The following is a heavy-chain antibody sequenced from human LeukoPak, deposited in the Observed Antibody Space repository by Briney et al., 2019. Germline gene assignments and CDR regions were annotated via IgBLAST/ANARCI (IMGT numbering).Heavy chain of an antibody. V-gene: IGHV3-23*01. D-gene: IGHD2-15*01. J-gene: IGHJ6*03. CDR1: GFTFSSYA. Sequence: PGGSLRLSCAAPGFTFSSYAMSWVRQAPGKGLEWVSAISGSGGSTYYADSVKGRLTISRDNSKNTLYLQMNSLRAEDTAVYYCARVSGYCSGGSCYYYYYMDVWGKGTTVTVSS. CDR2: ISGSGGST. CDR3: ARVSGYCSGGSCYYYYYMDV.